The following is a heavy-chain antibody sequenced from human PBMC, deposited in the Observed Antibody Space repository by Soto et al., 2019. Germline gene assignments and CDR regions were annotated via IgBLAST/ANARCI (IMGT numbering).Heavy chain of an antibody. Sequence: GGSLRLSCAASRFTFSSYVMSWVRQAPGKGLEWVSAISGSGGGTYYADSVKGRFTISRDNSKNTLYLQLNSLRAEDTAVYYCAKDPHYDFWSGYYPDYWGQGTLVTVSS. D-gene: IGHD3-3*01. V-gene: IGHV3-23*01. CDR3: AKDPHYDFWSGYYPDY. J-gene: IGHJ4*02. CDR1: RFTFSSYV. CDR2: ISGSGGGT.